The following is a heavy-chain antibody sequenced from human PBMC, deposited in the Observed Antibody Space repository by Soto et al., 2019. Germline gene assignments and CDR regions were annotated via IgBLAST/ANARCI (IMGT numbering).Heavy chain of an antibody. CDR3: ESTGAVPADFDY. Sequence: QVQLVQSGAEEKKPGASVKVSCKASGYTFTCYAMHWVRQAPGQRLEWMGWINAGNGNTKYSQKFQGRVTITRDTSAREAYMELSSMKSEDTAVYYCESTGAVPADFDYWGQGTLVTVSS. J-gene: IGHJ4*02. CDR1: GYTFTCYA. D-gene: IGHD6-19*01. V-gene: IGHV1-3*05. CDR2: INAGNGNT.